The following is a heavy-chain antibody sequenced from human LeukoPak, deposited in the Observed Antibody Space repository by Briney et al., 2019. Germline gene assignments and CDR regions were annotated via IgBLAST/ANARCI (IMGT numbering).Heavy chain of an antibody. CDR3: ARGGDYDLNWFDP. V-gene: IGHV4-30-2*01. CDR2: IYHSGST. CDR1: GGSIDGYY. Sequence: SETLSLTCTVSGGSIDGYYWSWIRQPPGKGLEWIGYIYHSGSTYYNPSLKSRVTISVDRSKNQFSLKLSSVTAADTAVYYCARGGDYDLNWFDPWGQGTLVTVSS. J-gene: IGHJ5*02. D-gene: IGHD4-17*01.